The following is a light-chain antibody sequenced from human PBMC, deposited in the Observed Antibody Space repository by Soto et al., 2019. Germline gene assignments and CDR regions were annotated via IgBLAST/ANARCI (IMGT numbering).Light chain of an antibody. Sequence: IFRTQSPATLSIVQGEMAALSCKTSQSVSSNLAWYQQKPGQAPRLLIYGASTRATGIPARFSGSGSGTELNLTISSLQSEDFAVYYCQQYNNWPPITFGQGTRLEIK. CDR3: QQYNNWPPIT. CDR2: GAS. CDR1: QSVSSN. V-gene: IGKV3-15*01. J-gene: IGKJ5*01.